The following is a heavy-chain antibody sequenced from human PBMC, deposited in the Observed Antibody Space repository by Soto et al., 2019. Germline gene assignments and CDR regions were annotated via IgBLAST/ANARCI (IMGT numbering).Heavy chain of an antibody. V-gene: IGHV3-30*18. Sequence: QVHLVESGGGVVQPGRSLRLSCAASGFTFSDYGMHWVRQAPGKGLEWVAVVPYDGSKKYYADSVKGRFTIYRDNSKNPLYLQMNSLRTEDTAVYYCAKDLSVIATVNYFDYWGQGTLVTVSS. D-gene: IGHD4-17*01. CDR1: GFTFSDYG. CDR2: VPYDGSKK. CDR3: AKDLSVIATVNYFDY. J-gene: IGHJ4*02.